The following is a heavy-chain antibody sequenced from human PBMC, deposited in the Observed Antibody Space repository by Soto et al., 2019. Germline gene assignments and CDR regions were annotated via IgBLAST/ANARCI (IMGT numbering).Heavy chain of an antibody. CDR2: ISGSGGST. J-gene: IGHJ4*02. D-gene: IGHD7-27*01. CDR1: GFTFSIFA. Sequence: PGWSLRLSCAASGFTFSIFAMSRVRQSPGKGLEWVSTISGSGGSTYYADAVKGRFSISRDNSMGTLYLQMKSLRVEDTAIYYCAKEVSLGSTVDLGYWGQGTLVTV. CDR3: AKEVSLGSTVDLGY. V-gene: IGHV3-23*01.